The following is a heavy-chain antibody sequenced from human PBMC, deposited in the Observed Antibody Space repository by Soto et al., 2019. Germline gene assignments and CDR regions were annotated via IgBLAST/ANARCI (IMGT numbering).Heavy chain of an antibody. J-gene: IGHJ5*02. CDR1: GGTFSSYA. CDR2: IIPIFGTA. Sequence: QVQLVQSGAEVKKPGSSVKVSCKASGGTFSSYAISWVRQAPGQGLEWMGGIIPIFGTANYAQKFQGRVTITADESTSTAYMELSSLRSEDTAVYYCARHRITIFREGGKNWFDPWGQGTLVTVSS. D-gene: IGHD3-9*01. V-gene: IGHV1-69*01. CDR3: ARHRITIFREGGKNWFDP.